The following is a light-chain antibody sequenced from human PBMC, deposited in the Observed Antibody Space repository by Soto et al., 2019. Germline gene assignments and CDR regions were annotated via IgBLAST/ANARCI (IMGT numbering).Light chain of an antibody. V-gene: IGLV2-14*01. J-gene: IGLJ2*01. Sequence: QPVLTQPASVSGSPGQSITISCTGSSSDVGGYKYVSWYQQHPGKAPKLMIYDVSNRPSGVSSRFSGSESGNTASLTISGLQAEDEAEYYCSSYRTSTTLGVFGGGTKLTVL. CDR3: SSYRTSTTLGV. CDR2: DVS. CDR1: SSDVGGYKY.